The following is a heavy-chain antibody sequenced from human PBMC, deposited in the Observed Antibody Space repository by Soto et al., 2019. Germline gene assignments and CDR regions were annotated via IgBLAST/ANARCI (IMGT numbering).Heavy chain of an antibody. CDR3: ARPTVMVRGVITAYCYYGMDV. D-gene: IGHD3-10*01. CDR1: GYSFTSYW. Sequence: GESLKISCKGSGYSFTSYWISWVRQMPGKGLEWMGRIDPSDSYTNYSPSFQGHVTISADKSISTAYLQWSSLKASDTAMYYCARPTVMVRGVITAYCYYGMDVWGQGTTVTVTS. J-gene: IGHJ6*02. CDR2: IDPSDSYT. V-gene: IGHV5-10-1*01.